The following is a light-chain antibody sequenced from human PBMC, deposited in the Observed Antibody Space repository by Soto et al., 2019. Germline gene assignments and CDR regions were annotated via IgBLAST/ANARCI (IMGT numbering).Light chain of an antibody. CDR3: QQYGSSGT. J-gene: IGKJ1*01. Sequence: PGERSTLSCRASQSVSSNYLAWYQQKPGQTPKVLIYRASTRATGIPDRFSGSGSGTDFTLTIRRLEPEDFAVYYCQQYGSSGTFGQGTKVDIK. CDR1: QSVSSNY. CDR2: RAS. V-gene: IGKV3-20*01.